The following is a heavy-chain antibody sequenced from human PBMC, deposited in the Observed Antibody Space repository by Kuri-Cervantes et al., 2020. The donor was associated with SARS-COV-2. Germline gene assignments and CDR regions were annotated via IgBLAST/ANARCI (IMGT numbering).Heavy chain of an antibody. V-gene: IGHV3-20*04. CDR2: INWNGGST. J-gene: IGHJ4*02. CDR3: ARETYCGGDCYSGFDY. D-gene: IGHD2-21*01. CDR1: GFTFSSYS. Sequence: GGSLRLSCAASGFTFSSYSMNWVRQAPGKGLEWVSGINWNGGSTGYADSVKGRFTISRDNAKNSLYLQMNSLRAEDTALYYCARETYCGGDCYSGFDYWGQGTLVTVSS.